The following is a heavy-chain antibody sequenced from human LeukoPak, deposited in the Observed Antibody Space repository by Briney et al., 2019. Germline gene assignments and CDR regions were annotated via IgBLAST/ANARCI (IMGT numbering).Heavy chain of an antibody. D-gene: IGHD1-1*01. Sequence: SETLSLTCTVSGCTISSYYWSWIRQPAGKGLEWIGRIYTSGSTNYNPNLMSRGTMSVDTSKNQFSLKLSSVAAADTAVYYCARVLDRYFDYWGQGTLVTVSS. CDR1: GCTISSYY. V-gene: IGHV4-4*07. J-gene: IGHJ4*02. CDR2: IYTSGST. CDR3: ARVLDRYFDY.